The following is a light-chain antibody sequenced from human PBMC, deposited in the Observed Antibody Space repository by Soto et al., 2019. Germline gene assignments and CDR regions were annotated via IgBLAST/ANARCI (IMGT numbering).Light chain of an antibody. CDR3: SLYTSINTYV. J-gene: IGLJ1*01. CDR2: EVN. CDR1: SSDIGSYNR. V-gene: IGLV2-18*01. Sequence: QSVLTQPPSVSGSPGQSVTISCTGISSDIGSYNRVSWYQQPPGTAPKLMIYEVNNRPSGVPDRFSGSTSGNTASLTISGLQAEDEADYYCSLYTSINTYVFGTGTKLTVL.